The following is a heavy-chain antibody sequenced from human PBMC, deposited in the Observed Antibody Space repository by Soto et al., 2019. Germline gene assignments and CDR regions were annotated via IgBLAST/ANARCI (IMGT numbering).Heavy chain of an antibody. D-gene: IGHD2-8*01. Sequence: GASVKVSCKASGYTFTSYGISWVRQAPGQGLEWMGWISAYNGNTNYAQKLQGRVTMTTDTSTSTAYMELRSLRSDDTAVYYCARARGGRGLMAAYYYYYGMDVWGQGTTVTVSS. J-gene: IGHJ6*02. CDR2: ISAYNGNT. V-gene: IGHV1-18*01. CDR3: ARARGGRGLMAAYYYYYGMDV. CDR1: GYTFTSYG.